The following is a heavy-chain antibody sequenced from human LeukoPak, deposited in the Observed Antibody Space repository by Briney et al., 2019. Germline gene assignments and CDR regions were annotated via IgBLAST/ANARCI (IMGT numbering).Heavy chain of an antibody. J-gene: IGHJ4*02. CDR2: ISYDGSNK. CDR1: GFTFSSYA. CDR3: ANSAPSMVRGVLGDY. D-gene: IGHD3-10*01. Sequence: GGSLRLSCAASGFTFSSYAMHWVRQAPGKGLEWVAVISYDGSNKYYADSVKGRFTISRDNSKNTLYLQMNSLRAEDTAVYYCANSAPSMVRGVLGDYWGQGTLVTVSS. V-gene: IGHV3-30-3*01.